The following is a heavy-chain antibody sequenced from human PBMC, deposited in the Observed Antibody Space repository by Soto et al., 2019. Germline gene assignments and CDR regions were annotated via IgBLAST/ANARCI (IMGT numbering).Heavy chain of an antibody. CDR1: GYTFTSYA. J-gene: IGHJ4*02. V-gene: IGHV1-3*05. CDR2: INAGKGNT. CDR3: ARGGDPIAY. D-gene: IGHD2-21*01. Sequence: QVQLVQSGAEEKKPGASVKVSCKASGYTFTSYAIHWVRQAPGQRLEWMGWINAGKGNTKYSQKFQGRVTITRDTAASTAYMELSSLRSEDTAVYYCARGGDPIAYWGQGTLVTVSS.